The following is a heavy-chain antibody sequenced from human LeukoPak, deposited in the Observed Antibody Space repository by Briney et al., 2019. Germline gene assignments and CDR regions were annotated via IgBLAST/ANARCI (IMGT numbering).Heavy chain of an antibody. CDR1: GFTFDDYA. CDR2: ISWNSGSI. D-gene: IGHD2-2*02. V-gene: IGHV3-9*01. J-gene: IGHJ4*02. CDR3: ARDMCLTSCYNFDY. Sequence: GRSLRLSCAASGFTFDDYAMHWVRQAPGKGLEWVSGISWNSGSIGYADSVKGRFTISRDNSKNTLYLQMNSLRAEDTAVYYCARDMCLTSCYNFDYWGQGTLVTVSS.